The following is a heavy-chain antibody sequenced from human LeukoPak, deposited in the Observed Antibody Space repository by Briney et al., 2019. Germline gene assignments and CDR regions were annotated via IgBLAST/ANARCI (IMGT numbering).Heavy chain of an antibody. CDR3: ARVGGSYSWYFDL. CDR2: IWYDGSNK. D-gene: IGHD1-26*01. CDR1: GFTFSSYG. J-gene: IGHJ2*01. V-gene: IGHV3-33*08. Sequence: GGSLRLSCAASGFTFSSYGMHWVRQAPGKGLEWVAVIWYDGSNKYYADSVKGRFTISRDNSKNTLYLQMNSLRAEDTAVYYCARVGGSYSWYFDLWGRGTLVTVSS.